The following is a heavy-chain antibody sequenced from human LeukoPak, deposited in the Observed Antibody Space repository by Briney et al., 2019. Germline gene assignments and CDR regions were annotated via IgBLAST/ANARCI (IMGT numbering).Heavy chain of an antibody. V-gene: IGHV4-34*01. CDR3: AALYYYDSSGYYRFDY. J-gene: IGHJ4*02. CDR1: GDSINNNY. D-gene: IGHD3-22*01. Sequence: SETLSLTCTVSGDSINNNYWNWIRQPPGKGLEWIGEINHSGSTNYNPSLKSRVTISVDTSKNQFSLKLSSVTAADTAVYYCAALYYYDSSGYYRFDYWGQGTLVTVSS. CDR2: INHSGST.